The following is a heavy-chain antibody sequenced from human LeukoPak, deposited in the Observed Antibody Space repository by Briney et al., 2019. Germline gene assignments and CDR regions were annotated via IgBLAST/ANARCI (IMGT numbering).Heavy chain of an antibody. D-gene: IGHD3-22*01. J-gene: IGHJ6*02. V-gene: IGHV3-23*01. CDR1: GFTFKTHA. CDR3: AKRLKRNYYYHYAMDV. Sequence: GGSLRLSCAASGFTFKTHAMSWVRQAPGEGLEWVSRIDDSGVIRSYADSVKGRFTISRDNSKMTLTMQMNSLRAEDTAVYYCAKRLKRNYYYHYAMDVWGQGTTVTVSS. CDR2: IDDSGVIR.